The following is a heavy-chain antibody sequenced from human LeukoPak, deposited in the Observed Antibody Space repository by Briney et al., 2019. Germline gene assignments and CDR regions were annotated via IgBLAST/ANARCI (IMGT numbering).Heavy chain of an antibody. V-gene: IGHV4-59*01. D-gene: IGHD1-26*01. CDR2: IYYSGNT. J-gene: IGHJ6*03. CDR3: ARMVGWGARRYYYYYMDV. Sequence: SETLSLTCTVSGGSISYYYWSWIRQSPGKGLEWIGYIYYSGNTNYNPSLKSRVTISVDTSKNQFSLKLSSVTAADTAVYYCARMVGWGARRYYYYYMDVWGKGTTVTISS. CDR1: GGSISYYY.